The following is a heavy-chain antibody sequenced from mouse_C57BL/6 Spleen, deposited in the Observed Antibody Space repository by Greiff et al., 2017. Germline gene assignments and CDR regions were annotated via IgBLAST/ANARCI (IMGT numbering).Heavy chain of an antibody. Sequence: EVKLMESGGGLVKPGGSLKLSCAASGFTFSDYGMHWVRQAPEKGLEWVAYISSGSSTIYYADTVKGRFTISRDNAKNTLFLQMTSLRSEDTAMYYCARTGGSSYWYFDVWGTGTTVTVSS. D-gene: IGHD1-1*01. J-gene: IGHJ1*03. CDR1: GFTFSDYG. CDR3: ARTGGSSYWYFDV. CDR2: ISSGSSTI. V-gene: IGHV5-17*01.